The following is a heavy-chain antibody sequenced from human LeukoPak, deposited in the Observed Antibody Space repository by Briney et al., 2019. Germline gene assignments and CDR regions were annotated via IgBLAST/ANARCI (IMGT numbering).Heavy chain of an antibody. CDR2: IYYSGRT. V-gene: IGHV4-39*07. CDR1: GASIISDTYY. J-gene: IGHJ4*02. CDR3: ARVRGWAARLPVYYFDY. D-gene: IGHD6-6*01. Sequence: SETLSLTCTVSGASIISDTYYWGWILQPPGKGLEWIGSIYYSGRTYYSQSLKSRVTMSVDTSTNQFYLKLSCVTAADTAVYYCARVRGWAARLPVYYFDYWGQGTLVTVSS.